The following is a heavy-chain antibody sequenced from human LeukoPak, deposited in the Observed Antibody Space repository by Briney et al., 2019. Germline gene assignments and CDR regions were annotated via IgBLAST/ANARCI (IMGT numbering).Heavy chain of an antibody. CDR3: ARVRTEWYIDL. J-gene: IGHJ2*01. V-gene: IGHV3-7*01. CDR2: IRQAGDEK. Sequence: PGGSLRLSCAGSGFIFNSHWMTWFLQAPGVGVEGVGNIRQAGDEKFYADSLRGRFTISRDNAKNPLHLHLNRLRAEDTAIYYCARVRTEWYIDLWGRGTLVTVSP. CDR1: GFIFNSHW. D-gene: IGHD2-8*02.